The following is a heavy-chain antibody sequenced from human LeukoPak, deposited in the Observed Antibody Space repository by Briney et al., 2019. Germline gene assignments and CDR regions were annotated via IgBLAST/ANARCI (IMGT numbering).Heavy chain of an antibody. D-gene: IGHD3-16*01. J-gene: IGHJ6*03. V-gene: IGHV4-38-2*01. Sequence: SETLSLTCAVSNYPITSDYYWVWIRQPPGQGLEWIGQIFHSGIAHYNPSLKSRVTMSVDTSRSQFSENLNSVTAADTAVYYCGRAGFGAAYNRFYYYMDVWGKGITVTVSS. CDR1: NYPITSDYY. CDR2: IFHSGIA. CDR3: GRAGFGAAYNRFYYYMDV.